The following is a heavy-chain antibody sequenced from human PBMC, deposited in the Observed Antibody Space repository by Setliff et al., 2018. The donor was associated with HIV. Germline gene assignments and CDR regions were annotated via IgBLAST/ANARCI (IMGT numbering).Heavy chain of an antibody. CDR3: AKGGPGSSWLGGWFDP. CDR1: GYTFVSYD. V-gene: IGHV1-8*02. J-gene: IGHJ5*02. Sequence: ASVKVSCKASGYTFVSYDINWVRQATGQGLEWMGWMNPNNGNTGYSQKFQGRVTMTRNTSISTAYMELSSLRSEDTAVYYCAKGGPGSSWLGGWFDPWGQGTLVTVSS. D-gene: IGHD6-13*01. CDR2: MNPNNGNT.